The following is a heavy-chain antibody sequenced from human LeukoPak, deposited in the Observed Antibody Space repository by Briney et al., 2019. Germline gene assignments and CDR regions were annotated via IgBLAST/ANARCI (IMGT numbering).Heavy chain of an antibody. CDR1: GGSISSYY. J-gene: IGHJ4*02. CDR3: ASGRRLSPDY. D-gene: IGHD3-16*01. Sequence: PSETLSLTCTVSGGSISSYYWSWIRQPPGKGLEWIGYIYYSGSTYYNPSLKSRVTISVDTSKNQFSLKLSSVTAADTAVYYCASGRRLSPDYWGQGTLVTVSS. CDR2: IYYSGST. V-gene: IGHV4-59*06.